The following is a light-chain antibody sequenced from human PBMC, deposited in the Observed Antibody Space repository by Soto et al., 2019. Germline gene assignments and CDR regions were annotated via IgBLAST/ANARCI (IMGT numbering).Light chain of an antibody. CDR3: SSYASSSTV. CDR1: SSDVGGYNY. J-gene: IGLJ1*01. Sequence: QSVLTQPPSASGSPGQSVAISCTGTSSDVGGYNYVSWYQQHPGKAPKLMIYEVNKRPSGVPDRFSGSKSGNTASLTVSGLQAEDEADYYCSSYASSSTVFGTGTKLTVL. CDR2: EVN. V-gene: IGLV2-8*01.